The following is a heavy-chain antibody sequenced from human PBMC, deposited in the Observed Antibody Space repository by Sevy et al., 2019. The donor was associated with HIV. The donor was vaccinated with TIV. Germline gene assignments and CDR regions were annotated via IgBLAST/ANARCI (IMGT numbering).Heavy chain of an antibody. Sequence: ASVKVSCKVSGHTLTKLSIHWVRQAPGIGLEWMGHFDPQDGETINSQRFQDRLTMAVDTSTETAYMEQSSLTSEDTAVYYCATVGLGYYSGSSYYQGDWLDPWGQGTLVTVSS. J-gene: IGHJ5*02. D-gene: IGHD2-15*01. CDR3: ATVGLGYYSGSSYYQGDWLDP. V-gene: IGHV1-24*01. CDR2: FDPQDGET. CDR1: GHTLTKLS.